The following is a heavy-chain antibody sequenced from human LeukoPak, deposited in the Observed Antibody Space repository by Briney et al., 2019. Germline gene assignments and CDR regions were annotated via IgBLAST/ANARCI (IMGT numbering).Heavy chain of an antibody. CDR2: INHSGST. CDR1: GFTFSSYW. J-gene: IGHJ4*02. CDR3: ARGHWHDY. D-gene: IGHD1-1*01. Sequence: GSLRLPCAASGFTFSSYWMSWIRQPPGKGLEWIGEINHSGSTNYNPSLKSRVTISVDTSKNQFSLKLSSVTAADTAVYYCARGHWHDYWGQGTLVTVSS. V-gene: IGHV4-34*01.